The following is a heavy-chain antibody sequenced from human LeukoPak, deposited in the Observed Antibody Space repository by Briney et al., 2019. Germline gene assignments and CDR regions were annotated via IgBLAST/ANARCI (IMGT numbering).Heavy chain of an antibody. Sequence: SETLSLTCSISGGSIIMSNYYWGWIRQPPGKGLEWIASVHYTGSTYHNPSLGGRVTISVDTSKDQFSLRLNSVTAADTAVYYCATLGVWQNIDYWGQGILVTVSS. CDR3: ATLGVWQNIDY. J-gene: IGHJ4*02. D-gene: IGHD2/OR15-2a*01. V-gene: IGHV4-39*01. CDR1: GGSIIMSNYY. CDR2: VHYTGST.